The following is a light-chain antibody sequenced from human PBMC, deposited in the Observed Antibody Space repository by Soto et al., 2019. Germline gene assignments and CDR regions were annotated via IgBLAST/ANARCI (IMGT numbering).Light chain of an antibody. CDR3: CSYAPISTVV. CDR1: SSDVVSYNL. Sequence: QSALTQPASVSGSPGQSITISCTGTSSDVVSYNLVSWYQQHPGKAPKLMIYEDNKRPSGVSNRFSGSKSGNTASLTISGLQAEDEAHYYCCSYAPISTVVFGGGTQLTVL. J-gene: IGLJ3*02. CDR2: EDN. V-gene: IGLV2-23*01.